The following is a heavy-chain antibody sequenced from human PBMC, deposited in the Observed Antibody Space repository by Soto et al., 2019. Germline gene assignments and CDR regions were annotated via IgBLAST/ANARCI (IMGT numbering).Heavy chain of an antibody. D-gene: IGHD2-15*01. Sequence: QVQLVQSGAEVKKPGSSVKVSCKASGGTFISYAIIWVRQAPGQGLEWMGGIIPIFGTANYAQKFQGRVTITADESTSTAYMERSSLRPEDTAVYYCAREVVVAATGWFDTWGQGTLVTVSS. J-gene: IGHJ5*02. CDR1: GGTFISYA. CDR2: IIPIFGTA. CDR3: AREVVVAATGWFDT. V-gene: IGHV1-69*12.